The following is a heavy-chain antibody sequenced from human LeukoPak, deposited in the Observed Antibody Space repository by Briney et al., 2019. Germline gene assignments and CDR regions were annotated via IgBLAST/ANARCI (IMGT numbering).Heavy chain of an antibody. D-gene: IGHD6-19*01. V-gene: IGHV3-23*01. CDR2: VSGSGGST. J-gene: IGHJ4*02. CDR3: ASDNSSGWYYLDY. CDR1: GFTFSSYA. Sequence: GGSLRLSCAASGFTFSSYAMSWVRQALGKGLEWVSAVSGSGGSTYYADSVKGRFTISRDNSKNTLYLQMNSLRAEDTAVYRCASDNSSGWYYLDYGAQGTRVTVSS.